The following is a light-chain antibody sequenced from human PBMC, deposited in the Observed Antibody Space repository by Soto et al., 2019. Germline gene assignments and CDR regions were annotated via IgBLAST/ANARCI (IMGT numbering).Light chain of an antibody. V-gene: IGKV3-20*01. CDR3: QQYAAAPRT. Sequence: EIVLTQSPGTLSLFPGERATLSCRASQSISSNYIAWYQHKPGRAPRLLIYGASNRVTGIPDRFSGSGSGTDSTLTISRLEPEDFAVYYCQQYAAAPRTFGQGTQVEIK. CDR1: QSISSNY. J-gene: IGKJ1*01. CDR2: GAS.